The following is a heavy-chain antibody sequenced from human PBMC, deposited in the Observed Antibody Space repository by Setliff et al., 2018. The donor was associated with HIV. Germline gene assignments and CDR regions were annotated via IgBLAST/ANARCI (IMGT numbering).Heavy chain of an antibody. CDR3: ARVPHRVVGTTTLLYHFDY. CDR1: GYSISSGYY. V-gene: IGHV4-38-2*01. Sequence: KPSETLSLTCAVSGYSISSGYYWAWIRQSPGKGLDWIGSIHHRGTTYYNPSLKSRVTISVDTTTNQVSLQVNSVTAVDTAVYYCARVPHRVVGTTTLLYHFDYWGLGTLVTVS. CDR2: IHHRGTT. J-gene: IGHJ4*02. D-gene: IGHD1-26*01.